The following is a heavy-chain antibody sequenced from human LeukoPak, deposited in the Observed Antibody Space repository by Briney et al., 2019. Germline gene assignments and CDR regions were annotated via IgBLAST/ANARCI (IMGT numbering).Heavy chain of an antibody. J-gene: IGHJ4*02. D-gene: IGHD4-17*01. CDR1: GYTFASYD. V-gene: IGHV1-8*01. Sequence: GASVKVSCKASGYTFASYDINWVRQATGQGLAWMGWMNPNSGNTGYAQKFQGRVTMTRNTSISTAYMELSSLRSEDTAVYYCARGLVPGDDLFDYWGQGTLVTVSS. CDR2: MNPNSGNT. CDR3: ARGLVPGDDLFDY.